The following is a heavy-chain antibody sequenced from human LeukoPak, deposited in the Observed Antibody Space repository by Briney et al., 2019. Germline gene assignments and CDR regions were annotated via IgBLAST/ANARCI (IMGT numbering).Heavy chain of an antibody. CDR3: AITLWFGDHDY. V-gene: IGHV4-59*01. D-gene: IGHD3-10*01. J-gene: IGHJ4*02. CDR1: GGSISSYY. CDR2: IYYSGST. Sequence: SETLSLTCTVSGGSISSYYWSWIRQPPGKGLEWIGYIYYSGSTNYNPSLKSRVTISVDTSKNQFSLKLSSVTAADTAVYYCAITLWFGDHDYWGQGTLVTVSS.